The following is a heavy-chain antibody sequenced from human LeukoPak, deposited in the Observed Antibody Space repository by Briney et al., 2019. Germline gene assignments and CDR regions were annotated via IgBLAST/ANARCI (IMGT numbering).Heavy chain of an antibody. CDR1: GGSFSGYY. J-gene: IGHJ3*02. CDR2: INHSGST. CDR3: ARRVTLNAFDI. Sequence: SETLSPTCAVYGGSFSGYYWSWIRQPPGKGLEWIGEINHSGSTNYNPSLKSRVTISVDTSKNQFSLKLSSVTAADTAVYYCARRVTLNAFDIWGQGTMVTVSS. V-gene: IGHV4-34*01.